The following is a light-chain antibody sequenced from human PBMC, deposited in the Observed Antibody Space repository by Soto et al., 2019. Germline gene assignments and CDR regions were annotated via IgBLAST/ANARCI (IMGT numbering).Light chain of an antibody. V-gene: IGKV3D-20*02. Sequence: ETVLPQSPGTRSLSPGERATLSCRASQSVSSSYLAWYQQKPGQAHRLLIYDASNRATGIPARFSGSGSGTDFTLTISSLEPEDFAVYYCQQRSNWPLTVGPGTKVDIK. CDR3: QQRSNWPLT. CDR2: DAS. CDR1: QSVSSSY. J-gene: IGKJ3*01.